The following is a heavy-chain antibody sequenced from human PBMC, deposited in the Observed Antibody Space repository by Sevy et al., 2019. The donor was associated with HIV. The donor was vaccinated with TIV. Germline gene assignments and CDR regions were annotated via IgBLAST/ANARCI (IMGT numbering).Heavy chain of an antibody. D-gene: IGHD3-22*01. V-gene: IGHV3-23*01. CDR2: IAATGGST. CDR1: GFAFGKYA. CDR3: ARHPPYYYDSTGYYNYFDY. J-gene: IGHJ4*02. Sequence: GESLKISCVASGFAFGKYAMSWVRLAPGKGLEWVSTIAATGGSTDYADSVRGRFTISRDNSRNTLYLQMNSLRADDTALYYCARHPPYYYDSTGYYNYFDYWGQGTLVTVSS.